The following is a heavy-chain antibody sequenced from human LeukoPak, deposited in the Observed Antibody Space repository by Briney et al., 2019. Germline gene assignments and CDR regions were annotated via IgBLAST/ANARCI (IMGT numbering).Heavy chain of an antibody. Sequence: GGSLRLSCAASGFTFSSYGMHWVRQAPGKGLEWVAVIWYDGSNKYYADSVKGRFTISRDNSKNTLYLQMNSLRAEDTAVYYCARDLSTYLGSSWYRDWGQGTLVTVSS. CDR3: ARDLSTYLGSSWYRD. CDR2: IWYDGSNK. V-gene: IGHV3-33*01. CDR1: GFTFSSYG. D-gene: IGHD6-13*01. J-gene: IGHJ4*02.